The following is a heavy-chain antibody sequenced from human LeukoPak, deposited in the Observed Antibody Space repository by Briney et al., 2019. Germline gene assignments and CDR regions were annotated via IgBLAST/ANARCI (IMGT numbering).Heavy chain of an antibody. V-gene: IGHV4-39*01. CDR3: ASHSSSSVDYYYYYMDV. CDR1: GGSISSSSYY. Sequence: SETLSLTCTVSGGSISSSSYYWGWIRQPPGKGLEWIGSIYYSGSTYYNPSLKSRVTISVDTSKNQFSLKLSSVTAADTAVYYCASHSSSSVDYYYYYMDVWGKGTTVTVSS. J-gene: IGHJ6*03. CDR2: IYYSGST. D-gene: IGHD6-6*01.